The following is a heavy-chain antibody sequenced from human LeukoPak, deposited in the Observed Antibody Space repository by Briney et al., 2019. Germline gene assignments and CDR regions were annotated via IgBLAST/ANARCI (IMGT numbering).Heavy chain of an antibody. V-gene: IGHV3-33*08. CDR3: ARGRYCSGGNCYLPPPNLFDY. CDR1: GFTFSTYA. D-gene: IGHD2-15*01. CDR2: IWYDGSNK. J-gene: IGHJ4*02. Sequence: QPGRSLRLSCAASGFTFSTYAIHWVRQAPGKGLEWVAVIWYDGSNKYYADSVKGRFTISRDNSKNTLYLQMNSLRAEDTAVYYCARGRYCSGGNCYLPPPNLFDYWGQGTLVTVSS.